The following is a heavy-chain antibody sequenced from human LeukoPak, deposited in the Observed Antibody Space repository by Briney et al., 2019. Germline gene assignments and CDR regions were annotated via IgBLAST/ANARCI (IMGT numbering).Heavy chain of an antibody. CDR2: INNSGRA. CDR1: GGSFSGYY. J-gene: IGHJ4*02. CDR3: ATYYYDSSGYSFDY. Sequence: PSETLSLTCAVYGGSFSGYYWRWLRQPPGKGLEWSGEINNSGRANYNPSLKRRVTISVDTSKKQFSLKLSSVTAADTAVYYCATYYYDSSGYSFDYWGQGTLVTVSS. V-gene: IGHV4-34*01. D-gene: IGHD3-22*01.